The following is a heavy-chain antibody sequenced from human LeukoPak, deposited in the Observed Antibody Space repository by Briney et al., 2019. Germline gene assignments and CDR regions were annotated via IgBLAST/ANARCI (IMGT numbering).Heavy chain of an antibody. CDR3: ARSRPLYYYDGSGHFDY. CDR1: GGSISSYY. CDR2: IYTSGST. Sequence: SETLSLTCTVSGGSISSYYWSWIRQPAGKGLEWIGRIYTSGSTNYNPSLKSRVTMSVDTSKNQFSLKLSSVTAADTAVYYCARSRPLYYYDGSGHFDYWGQGTLVTVSS. V-gene: IGHV4-4*07. D-gene: IGHD3-22*01. J-gene: IGHJ4*02.